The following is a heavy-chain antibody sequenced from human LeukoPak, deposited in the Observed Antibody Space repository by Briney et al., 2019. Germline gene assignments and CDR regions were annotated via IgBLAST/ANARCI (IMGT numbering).Heavy chain of an antibody. D-gene: IGHD1-14*01. V-gene: IGHV3-30*18. CDR2: ISYDGNNK. Sequence: PGGSLRLSCAASGFIFSRYGMHWVRQAPGKGLEWVTVISYDGNNKYYGDSVKGRFTISRDNSKNTLYLQMNSLSTEDTAVYYCAKSRTQPEKLGIFGITYYYYYGMDVWGQGTTVTVSS. CDR1: GFIFSRYG. CDR3: AKSRTQPEKLGIFGITYYYYYGMDV. J-gene: IGHJ6*02.